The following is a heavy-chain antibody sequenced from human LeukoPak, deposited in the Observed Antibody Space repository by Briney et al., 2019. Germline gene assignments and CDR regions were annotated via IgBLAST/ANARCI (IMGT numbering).Heavy chain of an antibody. CDR3: ATSPFTGGY. Sequence: ASVKVSCKASGYTFPGHHIHWVRQAPGKGLEWMGGFDPEDGETIYAQKFQGRVTMTEDTSTDTAYMELSSLRSEDTAVYYCATSPFTGGYWGQGTLVTVSS. CDR1: GYTFPGHH. V-gene: IGHV1-24*01. J-gene: IGHJ4*02. CDR2: FDPEDGET. D-gene: IGHD1-1*01.